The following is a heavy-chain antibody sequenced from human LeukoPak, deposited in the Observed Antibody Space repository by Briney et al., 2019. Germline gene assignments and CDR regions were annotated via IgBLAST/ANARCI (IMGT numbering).Heavy chain of an antibody. CDR2: INPNSGGT. D-gene: IGHD2-15*01. V-gene: IGHV1-2*02. Sequence: ASVKVSCKASGYTFTGYYMHLVRQAPGQGLEWMGWINPNSGGTNYAQKFQGGVTMTRDTSISTAYMELSRLRSDDTAVYYCARGVNIVVAVAATEYYGMDVWGQGTTVTVSS. J-gene: IGHJ6*02. CDR3: ARGVNIVVAVAATEYYGMDV. CDR1: GYTFTGYY.